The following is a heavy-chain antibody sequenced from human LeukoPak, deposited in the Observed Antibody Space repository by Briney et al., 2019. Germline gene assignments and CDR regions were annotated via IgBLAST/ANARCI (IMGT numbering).Heavy chain of an antibody. Sequence: SETLSLTCTVSGGSISSYYWSWIRQPPGKGLEWIGYIYYSGSTNYNPSLKSRVTISVDTSKNQFSLKLSSVTAADTAVYYCARVGTKGWLLTKTDYYMDVWGKGTTVTISS. J-gene: IGHJ6*03. D-gene: IGHD5-24*01. V-gene: IGHV4-59*01. CDR1: GGSISSYY. CDR2: IYYSGST. CDR3: ARVGTKGWLLTKTDYYMDV.